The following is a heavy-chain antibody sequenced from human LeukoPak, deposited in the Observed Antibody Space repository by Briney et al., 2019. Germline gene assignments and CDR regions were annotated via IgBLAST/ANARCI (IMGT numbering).Heavy chain of an antibody. CDR1: GFTFSSYS. Sequence: GGSLRLSCAASGFTFSSYSMNWVRQAPGKGLEWVSSSSSSSSYIYYADSVKGRFTISRDNAKNSLYLQMNSLRAEDTAVYYCARDESGYYGSGGYYGMDVWGQGTTVTVSS. D-gene: IGHD3-10*01. CDR2: SSSSSSYI. V-gene: IGHV3-21*01. J-gene: IGHJ6*02. CDR3: ARDESGYYGSGGYYGMDV.